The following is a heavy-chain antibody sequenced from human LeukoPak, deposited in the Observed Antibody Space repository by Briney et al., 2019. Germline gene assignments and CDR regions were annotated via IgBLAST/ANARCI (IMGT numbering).Heavy chain of an antibody. J-gene: IGHJ4*02. CDR1: GFTLSSYR. CDR3: ARDRYFDRQRSGAPWYFDY. Sequence: PGGSLRLSCAASGFTLSSYRMNWVRQAPGKGLEWVSYISSSGSSTYYADSVKGRLTISRDNAKNSLYLQMNSLRAEDTAVYYCARDRYFDRQRSGAPWYFDYWGQGTLVTVSS. D-gene: IGHD3-9*01. CDR2: ISSSGSST. V-gene: IGHV3-48*04.